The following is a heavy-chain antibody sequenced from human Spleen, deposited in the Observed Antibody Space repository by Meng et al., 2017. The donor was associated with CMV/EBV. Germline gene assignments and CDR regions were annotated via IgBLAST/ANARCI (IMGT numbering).Heavy chain of an antibody. CDR1: STFYTYG. D-gene: IGHD2-2*01. V-gene: IGHV3-20*03. J-gene: IGHJ4*02. CDR2: IEWNGGST. CDR3: ARLGYCSSTSCSHYFDY. Sequence: STFYTYGVCWVRQVPGKGVEGVEGIEWNGGSTGYADSVKGRFTISRNNAKNSLYLQMNRLSAEDTALYYCARLGYCSSTSCSHYFDYWGQGTLVTVSS.